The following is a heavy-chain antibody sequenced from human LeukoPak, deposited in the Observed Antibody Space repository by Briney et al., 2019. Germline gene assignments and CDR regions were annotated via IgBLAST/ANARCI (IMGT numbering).Heavy chain of an antibody. Sequence: PGGSLRLSCAASGFTVSSNYMSWVRQAPGKGLEWVSVIYSGGSTYYADSVKGRFTISRDNSKNTLYLQMNSLRAEDTAVYYCARDAPERRNAFDIWGQGTMDTVSS. CDR2: IYSGGST. CDR1: GFTVSSNY. V-gene: IGHV3-53*01. CDR3: ARDAPERRNAFDI. D-gene: IGHD1-1*01. J-gene: IGHJ3*02.